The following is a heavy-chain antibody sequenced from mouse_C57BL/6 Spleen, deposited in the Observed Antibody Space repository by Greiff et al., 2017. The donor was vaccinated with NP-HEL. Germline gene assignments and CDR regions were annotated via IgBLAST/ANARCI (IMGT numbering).Heavy chain of an antibody. CDR1: GYTFTDYN. J-gene: IGHJ2*01. D-gene: IGHD3-1*01. CDR3: ARGTPRPLDY. Sequence: VQLKESGPELVKPGASVKMSCKASGYTFTDYNMHWVKQSHGKSLEWIGYINPNNGGTSYNQKFKGKATLTVNKSSSTAYMELRSLTSEDSAVYYCARGTPRPLDYWGQGTTLTVSS. CDR2: INPNNGGT. V-gene: IGHV1-22*01.